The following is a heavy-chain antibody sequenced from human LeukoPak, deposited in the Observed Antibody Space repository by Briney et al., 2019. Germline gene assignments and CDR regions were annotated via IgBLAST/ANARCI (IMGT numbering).Heavy chain of an antibody. CDR3: AGDSLGYCSSTSCSYGVY. V-gene: IGHV1-18*01. CDR1: GYTFTSYG. CDR2: ISAYNGNT. D-gene: IGHD2-2*01. J-gene: IGHJ4*02. Sequence: ASVKVSCKASGYTFTSYGISWVRQAPGQGLEWMGWISAYNGNTNYAQKLQGRVTMTTDTSTSTAYMELRSLRSDDTAVYYCAGDSLGYCSSTSCSYGVYWGQGTLVTVSS.